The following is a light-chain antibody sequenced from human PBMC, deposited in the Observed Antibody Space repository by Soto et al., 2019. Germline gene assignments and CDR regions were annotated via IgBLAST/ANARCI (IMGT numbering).Light chain of an antibody. CDR2: RND. J-gene: IGLJ1*01. CDR1: ISNIGNNY. V-gene: IGLV1-47*01. CDR3: AAWDDTVRSYV. Sequence: QTVVTQPSSVSGTPGQGVTISCSGSISNIGNNYVYWFQQLPGTAPKVLSNRNDQRPSGVPDRFSGSKSGTSASLVISGLRSEDEADYYCAAWDDTVRSYVFGTGTKLTVL.